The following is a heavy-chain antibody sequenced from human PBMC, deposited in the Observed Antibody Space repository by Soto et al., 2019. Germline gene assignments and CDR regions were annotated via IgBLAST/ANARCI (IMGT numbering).Heavy chain of an antibody. V-gene: IGHV4-59*01. J-gene: IGHJ3*02. CDR1: GDSINNYY. D-gene: IGHD2-2*01. CDR3: ARSRAFDI. Sequence: SETLSLTCTVSGDSINNYYWSWIRQPPGKGLEWIGHVHFSGTTKYNPSLQSRVTISVDTSKNLFSLNLTSVTAADTAVYYCARSRAFDIWGQGTVVTVSS. CDR2: VHFSGTT.